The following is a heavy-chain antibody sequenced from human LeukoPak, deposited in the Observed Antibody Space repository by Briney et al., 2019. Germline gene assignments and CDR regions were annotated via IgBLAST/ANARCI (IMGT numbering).Heavy chain of an antibody. D-gene: IGHD3-9*01. J-gene: IGHJ6*03. CDR2: IYTSGST. Sequence: KASETLSLTCTVSGGSISSGSYYWSWIRQPAGKGLEWIGRIYTSGSTNYNPSLKSRVTISVDMSKNQFSLKLSSVTAADTAVYYCARAPRAFDWLYDYYYYYMDVWGKGTTVTISS. V-gene: IGHV4-61*02. CDR3: ARAPRAFDWLYDYYYYYMDV. CDR1: GGSISSGSYY.